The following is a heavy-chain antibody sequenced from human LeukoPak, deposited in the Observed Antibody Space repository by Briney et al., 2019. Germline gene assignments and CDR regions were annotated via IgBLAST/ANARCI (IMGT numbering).Heavy chain of an antibody. V-gene: IGHV3-21*01. Sequence: GGSLRLSCAASGFTFSSYSMNWVRQAPGKGLEWVSSISSSSSYIYYADSVKGRFTISRDNAKNSLYLQMNSLRAEDTAVYYCARARTTIFGVVKYYFDYWGQGTLVTASS. CDR3: ARARTTIFGVVKYYFDY. D-gene: IGHD3-3*01. CDR1: GFTFSSYS. CDR2: ISSSSSYI. J-gene: IGHJ4*02.